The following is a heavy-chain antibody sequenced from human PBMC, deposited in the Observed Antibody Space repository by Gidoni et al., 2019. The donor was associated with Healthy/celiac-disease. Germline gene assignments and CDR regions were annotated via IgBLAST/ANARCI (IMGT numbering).Heavy chain of an antibody. Sequence: QITLKESGPTLVKPTQTLTLTCTFSGFSLSTSGVGVGWIRQPPGKALEWLALIYWNDDKRYSPSLKSRLTITKDTSKNQVVLTMTNMDPVDTATYYCALTPQYSNYETLFDPWGQGTLVTVSS. CDR1: GFSLSTSGVG. D-gene: IGHD4-4*01. CDR3: ALTPQYSNYETLFDP. CDR2: IYWNDDK. J-gene: IGHJ5*02. V-gene: IGHV2-5*01.